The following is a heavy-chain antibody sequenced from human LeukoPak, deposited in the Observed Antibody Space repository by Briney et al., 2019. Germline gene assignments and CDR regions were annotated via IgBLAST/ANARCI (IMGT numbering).Heavy chain of an antibody. Sequence: GGSLRLSCAASGFTFSSYAMSWVRQAPGKGLQWVSTITGTTHYADSVRGRFSISRDNSKNILYLQMNSLSTEDTAIYYCAKAFREYGSSTYSSFDIWGQGTMVTVSS. CDR1: GFTFSSYA. V-gene: IGHV3-23*01. CDR2: ITGTT. J-gene: IGHJ3*02. D-gene: IGHD6-13*01. CDR3: AKAFREYGSSTYSSFDI.